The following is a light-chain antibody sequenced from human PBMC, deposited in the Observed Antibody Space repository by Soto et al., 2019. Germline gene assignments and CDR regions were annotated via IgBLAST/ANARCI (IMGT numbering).Light chain of an antibody. CDR1: QSVSKC. J-gene: IGKJ1*01. CDR2: DAS. V-gene: IGKV3-11*01. Sequence: EIVLTQSPATLSLSPGERATLSCRASQSVSKCLAWYQQKPGQAPRLLVYDASDRATGIPARFSGSGSGTDFTLTITSLEPADFAVYYCQQRSNWPRTFGQGTKVEIK. CDR3: QQRSNWPRT.